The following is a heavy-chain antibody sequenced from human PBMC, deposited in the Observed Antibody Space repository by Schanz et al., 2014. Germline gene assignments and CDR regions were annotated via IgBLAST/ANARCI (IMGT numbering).Heavy chain of an antibody. J-gene: IGHJ4*02. Sequence: EVQLVESGGGVVQPGGSLRLSCVASGFNVSKSYVSWVRQAPGKGLEWVSLIYKSGSAFYADSVKGRLTISRDNSKNTVYLEMNRLRTEDTALYYCARDSAGTTFGVLDSWGQGTLVTVSS. CDR1: GFNVSKSY. CDR2: IYKSGSA. V-gene: IGHV3-66*02. CDR3: ARDSAGTTFGVLDS. D-gene: IGHD1-1*01.